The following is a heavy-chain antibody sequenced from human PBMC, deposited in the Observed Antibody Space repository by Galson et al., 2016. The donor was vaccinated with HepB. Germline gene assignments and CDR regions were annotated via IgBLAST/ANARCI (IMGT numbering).Heavy chain of an antibody. D-gene: IGHD2-8*02. CDR3: AKGGVDCSGGVCLDAEYFHH. V-gene: IGHV3-53*01. Sequence: SLRLSCAASGFTVSTNYMSWVRQPPGKGLEWVSVIYSGSDTYYADSVKGRFTISRDNSKNTLYLQMNSLRAEDTAMYYCAKGGVDCSGGVCLDAEYFHHWGQGTLVTVSS. CDR1: GFTVSTNY. CDR2: IYSGSDT. J-gene: IGHJ1*01.